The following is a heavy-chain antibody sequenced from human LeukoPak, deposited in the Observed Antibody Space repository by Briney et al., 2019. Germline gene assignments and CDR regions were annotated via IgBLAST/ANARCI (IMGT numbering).Heavy chain of an antibody. D-gene: IGHD3-9*01. CDR3: AKDVKVVIRYFDWLLYPEY. V-gene: IGHV3-23*01. CDR2: ISCSGGST. J-gene: IGHJ4*02. CDR1: GFTFSSYA. Sequence: GGSLRLSCAASGFTFSSYAMSCVREAPGRGLECGSAISCSGGSTYYADSVKGRFTIPRDNSKNTLFLQMNSLRAEDTAVYYCAKDVKVVIRYFDWLLYPEYWGQGTLVTVSS.